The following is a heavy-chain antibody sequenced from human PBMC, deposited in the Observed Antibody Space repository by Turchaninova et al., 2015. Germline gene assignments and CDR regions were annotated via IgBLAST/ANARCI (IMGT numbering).Heavy chain of an antibody. V-gene: IGHV2-5*02. CDR3: AHRPMGGAFDI. CDR1: GFSLNTYGVG. J-gene: IGHJ3*02. D-gene: IGHD3-10*01. CDR2: IYWDDDK. Sequence: QITLQESGPTLVKPTQTLTLTCTSSGFSLNTYGVGVGWIRQPPGKALEWLAIIYWDDDKPYSPSLKSRLTISKDTSTNQVVLTMTNMDPVDTATYYCAHRPMGGAFDIWGQGTMVTVSS.